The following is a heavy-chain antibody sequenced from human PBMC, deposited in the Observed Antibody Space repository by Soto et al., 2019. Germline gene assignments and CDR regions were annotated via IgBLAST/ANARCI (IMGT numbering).Heavy chain of an antibody. Sequence: QVQLVQSGAEVKKPGASVKVSCKASGYTFTGYYMHWVRQAPGQGLEWMGWINPNSGDTNYAQKFQGRVTMTRDTSISTAYMELSRLRSDDTAVYYCARAKWELPPVYWGQGTLVTVSS. V-gene: IGHV1-2*02. D-gene: IGHD1-26*01. CDR3: ARAKWELPPVY. CDR2: INPNSGDT. CDR1: GYTFTGYY. J-gene: IGHJ4*02.